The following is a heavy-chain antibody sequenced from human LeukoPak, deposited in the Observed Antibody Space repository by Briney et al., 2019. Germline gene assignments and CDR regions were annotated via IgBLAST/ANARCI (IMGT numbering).Heavy chain of an antibody. V-gene: IGHV3-30*02. D-gene: IGHD1-1*01. CDR3: AKDMGNGPFGY. CDR1: GFTFSSYG. J-gene: IGHJ4*02. Sequence: PGGSLRLSCAASGFTFSSYGMHWVRQAPGKGLEWVAVIWYGGSNKYYADSVKGRFTISRDNSKNTLYLQMNSLRAEDTAVYYCAKDMGNGPFGYWGQGTLVTVSS. CDR2: IWYGGSNK.